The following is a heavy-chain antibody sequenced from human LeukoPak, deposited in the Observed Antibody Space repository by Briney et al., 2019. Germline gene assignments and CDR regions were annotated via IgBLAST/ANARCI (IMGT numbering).Heavy chain of an antibody. CDR2: INAGNGNT. CDR1: GYTFTSYA. J-gene: IGHJ3*02. CDR3: ARERAPAYSSSWYGEIDI. D-gene: IGHD6-13*01. V-gene: IGHV1-3*01. Sequence: ASVKVSCKASGYTFTSYAMHWVRQAPGQRLEWMGWINAGNGNTKYSQKFQGRVTITRDTSASTAYMELSSLRSEDTAVYYCARERAPAYSSSWYGEIDIWGQGTMVTVSS.